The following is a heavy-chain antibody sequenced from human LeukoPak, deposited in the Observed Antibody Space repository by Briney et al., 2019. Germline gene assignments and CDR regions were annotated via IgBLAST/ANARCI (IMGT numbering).Heavy chain of an antibody. D-gene: IGHD2-15*01. CDR3: ARDWSGGSCYSCFWFDP. CDR1: GASLSRSNYY. Sequence: SETLSLTCTVSGASLSRSNYYWGWLRQPPGKGLEWLGSIYYSGSTNYNPSLKSRVTISVDTSKNQFSLKLSSVTAADTAVYYCARDWSGGSCYSCFWFDPWGQGTLVTVSS. J-gene: IGHJ5*02. CDR2: IYYSGST. V-gene: IGHV4-39*07.